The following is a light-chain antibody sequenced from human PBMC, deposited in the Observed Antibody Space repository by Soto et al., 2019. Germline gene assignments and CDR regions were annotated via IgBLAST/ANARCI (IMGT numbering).Light chain of an antibody. V-gene: IGLV1-40*01. CDR1: GSNVGASYD. J-gene: IGLJ2*01. CDR2: KNN. CDR3: AAWDDRLSGLV. Sequence: QSVLTQPPSVSGAPGQTITMSCTGSGSNVGASYDVHWYQVLPGAGPRLLIYKNNNRPSGVPDRFSGSKSGTSASLAITGLRAEDEADYYCAAWDDRLSGLVFGRGTKVTVL.